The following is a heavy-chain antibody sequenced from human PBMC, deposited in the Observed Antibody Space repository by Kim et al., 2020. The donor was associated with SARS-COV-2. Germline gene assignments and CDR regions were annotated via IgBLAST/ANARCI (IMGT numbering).Heavy chain of an antibody. J-gene: IGHJ3*02. CDR3: AKRIVGSSGWYDAFDI. D-gene: IGHD6-19*01. CDR1: GFTFSSYA. V-gene: IGHV3-23*01. Sequence: GGSLRLSCAASGFTFSSYAMSWVRQAPGKGLEWVSAISGSGGSTYYADSVKGRFTISRDNSKNTLYLQMNSLRAEDTAVYYCAKRIVGSSGWYDAFDIWGQGTMVTVSS. CDR2: ISGSGGST.